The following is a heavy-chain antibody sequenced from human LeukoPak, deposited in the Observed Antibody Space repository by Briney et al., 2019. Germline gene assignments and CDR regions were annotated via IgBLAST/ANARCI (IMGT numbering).Heavy chain of an antibody. CDR3: ARLRYYYGSGSYTNWFDP. J-gene: IGHJ5*02. V-gene: IGHV4-30-2*01. CDR2: IYHSGST. D-gene: IGHD3-10*01. CDR1: GGSISSGGYS. Sequence: SETLSLTCAVSGGSISSGGYSWSRIRQPPGKGLEWIGYIYHSGSTYYNPSLKSRVTISVDRSKNQFSLKLSSVTAADTAVYYCARLRYYYGSGSYTNWFDPWGQGTLVTVSS.